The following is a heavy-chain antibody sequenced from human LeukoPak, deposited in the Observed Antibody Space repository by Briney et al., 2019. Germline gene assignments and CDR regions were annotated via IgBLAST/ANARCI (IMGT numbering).Heavy chain of an antibody. J-gene: IGHJ3*02. V-gene: IGHV3-13*01. CDR3: ARGGRDGFDI. CDR1: GFTFSNYD. D-gene: IGHD2-15*01. Sequence: PGGSLRLSCAASGFTFSNYDMHWVRHASGKGLEWVSAIANDGATFYSGSVKGRFIISRENAKRSLYLRMNSLRVGDTALYYCARGGRDGFDIWGQGTLVTVSS. CDR2: IANDGAT.